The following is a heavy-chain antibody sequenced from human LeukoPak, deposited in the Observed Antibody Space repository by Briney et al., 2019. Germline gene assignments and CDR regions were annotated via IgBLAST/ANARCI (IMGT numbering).Heavy chain of an antibody. CDR1: GFTFSSYA. CDR2: ISYDGSNK. Sequence: PGRSLRLSCAASGFTFSSYAMHWVRKAPGKRPQCVAVISYDGSNKYYADSVKGRFTISRDNSKNTLYLQMNSLRAEDTAVYYCARGRNQLLLYYYGMDVWGQGTTVTVSS. J-gene: IGHJ6*02. CDR3: ARGRNQLLLYYYGMDV. D-gene: IGHD2-2*01. V-gene: IGHV3-30-3*01.